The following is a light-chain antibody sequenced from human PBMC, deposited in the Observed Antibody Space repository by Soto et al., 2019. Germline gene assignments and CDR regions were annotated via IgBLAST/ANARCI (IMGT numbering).Light chain of an antibody. V-gene: IGLV1-47*02. CDR1: GSNIGTNY. CDR2: SNN. Sequence: QSVLTQPPSASGTPGQRVTISCSGSGSNIGTNYVYWYQQLPGTAPKLIIYSNNRRPSGVPDRFPGSKSGTSASLAISGLRSEDEADYYCAAWEDSLRGPVFGGGTKLTVL. J-gene: IGLJ3*02. CDR3: AAWEDSLRGPV.